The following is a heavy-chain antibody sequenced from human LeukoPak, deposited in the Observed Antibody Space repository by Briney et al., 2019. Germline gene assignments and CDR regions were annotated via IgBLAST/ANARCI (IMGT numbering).Heavy chain of an antibody. V-gene: IGHV3-7*05. CDR2: IKEDGGEK. Sequence: PGGSLRLSCAASGFTFRSYWMSWVRQAPGKGKEWVANIKEDGGEKYYVDSVKGRFTISRDNAKNSLYLLMNSLRAEDTAVYYCARVRVGYFDYWGQGTLVTVSS. CDR3: ARVRVGYFDY. J-gene: IGHJ4*02. CDR1: GFTFRSYW. D-gene: IGHD3-10*01.